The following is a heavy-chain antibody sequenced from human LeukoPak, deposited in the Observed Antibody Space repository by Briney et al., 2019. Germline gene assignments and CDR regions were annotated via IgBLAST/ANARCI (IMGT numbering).Heavy chain of an antibody. CDR3: ARNRASLDY. V-gene: IGHV3-7*04. CDR2: IKQDGSEK. Sequence: PGGSLRLSCAASEFTLSTYWMSWVSQAPGKGLEWAAYIKQDGSEKNYVDSVKGRFTISRDNAKNSLYLQMNSLRAEDTAVYYCARNRASLDYWGQGALVTVSS. D-gene: IGHD2/OR15-2a*01. CDR1: EFTLSTYW. J-gene: IGHJ4*02.